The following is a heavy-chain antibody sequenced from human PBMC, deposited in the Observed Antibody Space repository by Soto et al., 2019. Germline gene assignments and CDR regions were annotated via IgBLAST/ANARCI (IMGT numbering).Heavy chain of an antibody. J-gene: IGHJ6*02. CDR3: AGNRSPTNPLWFGEYYSMDF. Sequence: QVQLVQSGAEVKKPGSSVKVSCKASGGTFSNYAVSWVRQAPGQGLDWMGGIIPMFGTANYAQKFQGRVTITAHDSTSTAYMYLSSLRSEDTAVYYCAGNRSPTNPLWFGEYYSMDFWGQGTTVTVSS. CDR2: IIPMFGTA. V-gene: IGHV1-69*12. CDR1: GGTFSNYA. D-gene: IGHD3-10*01.